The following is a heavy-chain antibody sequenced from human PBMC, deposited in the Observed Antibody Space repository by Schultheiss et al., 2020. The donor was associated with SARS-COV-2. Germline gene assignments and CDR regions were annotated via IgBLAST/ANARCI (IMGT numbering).Heavy chain of an antibody. V-gene: IGHV1-24*01. D-gene: IGHD3-22*01. Sequence: ASVKVSCKASGGTFSSYAISWVRQAPGKGLEWMGGFDPEDGETIYAQKFQGRVTMTEDTSTDTAYMELSSLRSEDTAVYYCAALGDSSAYRDFDYWGQGTLVTVSS. J-gene: IGHJ4*02. CDR1: GGTFSSYA. CDR2: FDPEDGET. CDR3: AALGDSSAYRDFDY.